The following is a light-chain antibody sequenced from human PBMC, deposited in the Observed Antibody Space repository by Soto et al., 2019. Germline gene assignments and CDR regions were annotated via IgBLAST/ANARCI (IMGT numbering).Light chain of an antibody. J-gene: IGLJ1*01. V-gene: IGLV2-8*01. CDR2: EVS. CDR1: ISDVGAYNY. CDR3: SSHAGSNNYV. Sequence: SALTHPPSASGSPGQSVTISCTGTISDVGAYNYVSWYRQHPGKAPKLMIYEVSKRPSGVPARFSGSKSGNTASLTVSGLQAEDEADYYCSSHAGSNNYVFGTGTKVTVL.